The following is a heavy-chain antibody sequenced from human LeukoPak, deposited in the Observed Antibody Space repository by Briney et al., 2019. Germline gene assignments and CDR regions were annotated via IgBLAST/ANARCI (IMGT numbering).Heavy chain of an antibody. J-gene: IGHJ4*02. CDR1: GGSISNTNW. D-gene: IGHD2-8*01. V-gene: IGHV4-4*02. CDR2: ISLSGLT. CDR3: SRENGAFSPFGY. Sequence: PSETLSLTCGVSGGSISNTNWWSWVRQPPGQGLEWIGEISLSGLTNYNPSLKSRVTVSLDKSKNHLSLNPTSVTAADTAVYYCSRENGAFSPFGYWGQGTLVTVPS.